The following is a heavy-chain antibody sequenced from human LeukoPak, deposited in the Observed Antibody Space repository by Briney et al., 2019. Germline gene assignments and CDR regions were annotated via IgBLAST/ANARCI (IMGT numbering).Heavy chain of an antibody. D-gene: IGHD6-6*01. J-gene: IGHJ5*02. Sequence: GESLRLSCAASGFTFSSYAMHWVRQAPGKGPEYVSAISSNGGSTYYANSVKGRFTISRDNSKNTLYLQMGSLRAEDMAVYYCARGGKKQQLVPRNWFDPWGQGTLVTVSS. CDR3: ARGGKKQQLVPRNWFDP. CDR2: ISSNGGST. V-gene: IGHV3-64*01. CDR1: GFTFSSYA.